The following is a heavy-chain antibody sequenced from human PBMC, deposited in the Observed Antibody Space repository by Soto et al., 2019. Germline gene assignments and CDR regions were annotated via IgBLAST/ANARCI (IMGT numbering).Heavy chain of an antibody. Sequence: SETLSLTCTVSGGSISSGGYYWSWIRQHPGKGLEWIGYIYYSGSTYYNPPLKSRVTISVDTSKNQFSLKLSSVTAADTAVYYCAREVLDELLSNWFDPWGQGTLVTVLL. D-gene: IGHD3-10*01. CDR3: AREVLDELLSNWFDP. J-gene: IGHJ5*02. CDR1: GGSISSGGYY. V-gene: IGHV4-31*03. CDR2: IYYSGST.